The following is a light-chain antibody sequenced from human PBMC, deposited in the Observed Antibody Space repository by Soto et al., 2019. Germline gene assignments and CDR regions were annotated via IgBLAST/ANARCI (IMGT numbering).Light chain of an antibody. J-gene: IGKJ4*01. CDR1: QSVSSSY. CDR2: GAS. V-gene: IGKV3-20*01. Sequence: EIVFTQSPATLSLSPGERATLSCRASQSVSSSYLAWYQQKPGQAPRLLIYGASSRATGIPDRFSGSGSGTDFTLTISRLEPEDFAVYYCQQYGSSPLTFGGGTKWIS. CDR3: QQYGSSPLT.